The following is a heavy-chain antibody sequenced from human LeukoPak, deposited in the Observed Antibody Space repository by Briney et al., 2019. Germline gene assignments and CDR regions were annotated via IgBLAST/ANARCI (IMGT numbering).Heavy chain of an antibody. Sequence: ASVKVSCKASVYTFTSYYLHWVRQAPGQGLEWMGIINPSGGSTSYAQKFQGRVTMTRDTSTSTLYMELSSLRSEDTAVYYCAREPRIAALALDYRGQGTLVTVSS. CDR2: INPSGGST. J-gene: IGHJ4*02. D-gene: IGHD6-6*01. V-gene: IGHV1-46*01. CDR3: AREPRIAALALDY. CDR1: VYTFTSYY.